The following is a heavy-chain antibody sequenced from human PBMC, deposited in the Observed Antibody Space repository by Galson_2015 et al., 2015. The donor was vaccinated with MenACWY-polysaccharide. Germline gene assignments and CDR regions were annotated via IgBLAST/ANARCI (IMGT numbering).Heavy chain of an antibody. V-gene: IGHV3-7*01. D-gene: IGHD3-22*01. J-gene: IGHJ4*02. CDR2: INQDGREV. Sequence: SLRLSCAAAGFTFSNFWMSWVRQAPGMGLEWVANINQDGREVYYVDSVKGRFAISRDNPKNSLYLQMNSLRPEDTAVYYCARYVTTGGQILYFDYWGQGALVTVSS. CDR1: GFTFSNFW. CDR3: ARYVTTGGQILYFDY.